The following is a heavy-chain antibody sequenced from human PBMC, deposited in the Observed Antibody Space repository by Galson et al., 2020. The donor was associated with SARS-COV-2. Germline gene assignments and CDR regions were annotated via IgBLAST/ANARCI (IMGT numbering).Heavy chain of an antibody. CDR3: ARDLGGADYYDSSGYYAFDY. CDR2: IIPIFGTA. D-gene: IGHD3-22*01. V-gene: IGHV1-69*13. J-gene: IGHJ4*02. Sequence: SVKVSCKASGGTFSSYAISWVRQAPGQGLEWMGGIIPIFGTANYAQKFQGRVTITADESTSTAYMELRSLRSDDTAVYYCARDLGGADYYDSSGYYAFDYWGQGTLVTVSS. CDR1: GGTFSSYA.